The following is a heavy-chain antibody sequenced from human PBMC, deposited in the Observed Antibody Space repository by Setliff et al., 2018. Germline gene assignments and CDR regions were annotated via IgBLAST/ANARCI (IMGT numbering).Heavy chain of an antibody. CDR3: ARVVLRVYNWFDP. J-gene: IGHJ5*02. V-gene: IGHV4-61*08. CDR1: GGSISSADYY. D-gene: IGHD2-2*01. Sequence: KASETLSLTCTVSGGSISSADYYWTWIRQPPGKGPEWIGHLYYSGSTNYNPSLKSRVTISVDTSKNQFSLKLSSVTAADTAVYYCARVVLRVYNWFDPWGQGTLVTVSS. CDR2: LYYSGST.